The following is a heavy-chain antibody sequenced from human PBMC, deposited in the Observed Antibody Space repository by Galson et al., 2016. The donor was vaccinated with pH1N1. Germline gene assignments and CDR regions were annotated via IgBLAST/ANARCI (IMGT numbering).Heavy chain of an antibody. Sequence: SLRLSCAASGFTFDDYAMYWVRQAPGKGLEWVSGISWNSGNIGYANSVKGRFTISRDNAKNSLYLQMNSLRAEDTALYYCAKDTFTSSWSPTLDYWGQGTLVTVSS. CDR1: GFTFDDYA. V-gene: IGHV3-9*01. D-gene: IGHD6-13*01. CDR3: AKDTFTSSWSPTLDY. CDR2: ISWNSGNI. J-gene: IGHJ4*02.